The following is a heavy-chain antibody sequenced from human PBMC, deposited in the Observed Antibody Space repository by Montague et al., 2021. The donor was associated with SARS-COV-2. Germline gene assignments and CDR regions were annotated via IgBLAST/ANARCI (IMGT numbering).Heavy chain of an antibody. J-gene: IGHJ6*02. CDR3: ARDWDGYDLGYGMDV. Sequence: SLRLSCAASGFTFSSYAMHWVRQAPGKGLEWVAVISYDGSNKYYVDSVKGRFTISRDNSKNTLYLQMNSLRAEDTAVYYCARDWDGYDLGYGMDVWGQGTTVTVSS. D-gene: IGHD5-12*01. CDR1: GFTFSSYA. V-gene: IGHV3-30*04. CDR2: ISYDGSNK.